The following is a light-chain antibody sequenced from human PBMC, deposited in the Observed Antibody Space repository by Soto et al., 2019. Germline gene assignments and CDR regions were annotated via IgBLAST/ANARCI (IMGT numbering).Light chain of an antibody. CDR2: GAS. CDR1: QSISNF. V-gene: IGKV1-39*01. J-gene: IGKJ4*01. Sequence: DIAMTQSPSSLSASVGDRVTITCRASQSISNFLSWYRRSPGRAPELLIYGASTLQSGVPSRFSGSGSGTDFTLTISSLQPEDFTTYWCHQTFTPPLTFGRGTKVEI. CDR3: HQTFTPPLT.